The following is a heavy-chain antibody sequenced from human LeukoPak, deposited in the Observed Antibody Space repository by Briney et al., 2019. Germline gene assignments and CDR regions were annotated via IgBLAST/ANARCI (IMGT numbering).Heavy chain of an antibody. D-gene: IGHD6-13*01. CDR1: GLTFSSYA. Sequence: GGSLRLSCAASGLTFSSYAMSWVRQAPGKGLEWVSAISGSGGSTYYADSVKGRFTTSRDNSKNTLYLQMNSLRAEDTAVYYCAKGYSSSWYGGQAYDYWGQGTLVTVSS. CDR2: ISGSGGST. CDR3: AKGYSSSWYGGQAYDY. V-gene: IGHV3-23*01. J-gene: IGHJ4*02.